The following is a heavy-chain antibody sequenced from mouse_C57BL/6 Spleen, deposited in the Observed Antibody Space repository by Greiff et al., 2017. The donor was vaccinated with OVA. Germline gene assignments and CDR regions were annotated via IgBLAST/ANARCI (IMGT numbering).Heavy chain of an antibody. CDR1: GYTFTSYW. CDR3: ARSTNDYGFDY. J-gene: IGHJ2*01. CDR2: IDPSDSYT. Sequence: QVQLQQPGAELVKPGASVKLSCKASGYTFTSYWMQWVKQRPGQGLEWIGEIDPSDSYTNYNQKFKGKATLTGDTSSSTAYMQLSSLTSEDSAVYYCARSTNDYGFDYWGQGTTLTVSS. D-gene: IGHD1-1*01. V-gene: IGHV1-50*01.